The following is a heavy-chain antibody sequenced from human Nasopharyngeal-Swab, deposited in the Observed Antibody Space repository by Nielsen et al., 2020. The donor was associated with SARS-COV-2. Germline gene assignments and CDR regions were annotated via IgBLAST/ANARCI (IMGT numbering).Heavy chain of an antibody. CDR2: MYHSGST. V-gene: IGHV4-30-2*01. J-gene: IGHJ4*02. CDR1: GVSISSGGYS. Sequence: SETLSLTCAVSGVSISSGGYSWSWLRQPPGNGLEWIGYMYHSGSTYYNPSLKSRVTISVDRSKNQLSLKLSSVTAADTAVYYCASTTDGSGNLFDYWGQGTVVTVSS. CDR3: ASTTDGSGNLFDY. D-gene: IGHD3-10*01.